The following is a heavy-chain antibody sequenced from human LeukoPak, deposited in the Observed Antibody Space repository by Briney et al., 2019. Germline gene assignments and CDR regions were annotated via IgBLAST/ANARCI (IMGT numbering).Heavy chain of an antibody. J-gene: IGHJ4*02. CDR3: ARHSGSYSGFDY. V-gene: IGHV1-2*06. Sequence: GASVKVSCKASGYTFTGYYMHWVRQAPGQGLEWMGRINPNSGGTNYAQKFQGRVTMTGDTSISTAYMELSRLRSDDTAVYYCARHSGSYSGFDYWGQGTLVTVSS. CDR1: GYTFTGYY. CDR2: INPNSGGT. D-gene: IGHD1-26*01.